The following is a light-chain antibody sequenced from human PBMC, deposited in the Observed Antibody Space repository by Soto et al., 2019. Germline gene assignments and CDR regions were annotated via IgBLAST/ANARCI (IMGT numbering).Light chain of an antibody. CDR3: QQYYSSPRT. J-gene: IGKJ1*01. CDR1: QSVLYSSNNKNY. CDR2: WAS. Sequence: DIVMTQSPDSLAVSLGERATINCKSSQSVLYSSNNKNYLAWYQQKPGQPPKLLIYWASTRESGVPDRFSGSGSGTDFTLTISSLQAEDVAVYYCQQYYSSPRTFGHWTKVQVK. V-gene: IGKV4-1*01.